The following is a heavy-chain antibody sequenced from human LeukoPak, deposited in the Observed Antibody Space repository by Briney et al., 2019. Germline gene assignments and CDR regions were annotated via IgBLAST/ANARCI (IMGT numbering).Heavy chain of an antibody. D-gene: IGHD3-22*01. V-gene: IGHV3-11*01. CDR1: GFTFSDYY. CDR3: AKSGTYYYDSSLLH. CDR2: ISSSGSTI. Sequence: PGRSLTLSCAASGFTFSDYYMSWIRQAPGKGLEWVSYISSSGSTIYYADSVKGRFTISRDNAKNSLYLQMNSLRAEDTAVYYCAKSGTYYYDSSLLHWGQGTLVTVSS. J-gene: IGHJ4*02.